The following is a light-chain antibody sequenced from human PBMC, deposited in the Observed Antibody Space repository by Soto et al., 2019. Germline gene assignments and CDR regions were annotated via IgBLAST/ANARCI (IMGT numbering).Light chain of an antibody. V-gene: IGKV3-15*01. J-gene: IGKJ1*01. CDR3: QQYNNWPRGT. CDR2: GAS. CDR1: QSVSSN. Sequence: EIVMTQSPATLSVSPGERATLSCRASQSVSSNLAWYQQKPGQAPRLLIYGASTRATGIPARFSGSGSGTEFTLTISSLQSEDFAVYYCQQYNNWPRGTFGQGTRWRL.